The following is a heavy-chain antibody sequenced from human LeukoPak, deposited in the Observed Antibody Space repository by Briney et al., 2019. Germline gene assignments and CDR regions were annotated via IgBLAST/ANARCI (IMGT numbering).Heavy chain of an antibody. Sequence: GASMKVSCKASGYTLTSYGISWVRQAPGQGLEWMGWISPHTGNTKYPQKFQGRVTMTTDTSTSTAYMELRSLRSDDTAVYYCTREDDYVWGSYRYTVLDYWGQGTPLTVSS. D-gene: IGHD3-16*02. CDR3: TREDDYVWGSYRYTVLDY. CDR2: ISPHTGNT. CDR1: GYTLTSYG. J-gene: IGHJ4*02. V-gene: IGHV1-18*01.